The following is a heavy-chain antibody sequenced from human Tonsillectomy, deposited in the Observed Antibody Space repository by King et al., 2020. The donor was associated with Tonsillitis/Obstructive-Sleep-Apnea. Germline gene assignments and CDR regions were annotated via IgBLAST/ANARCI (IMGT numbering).Heavy chain of an antibody. J-gene: IGHJ6*03. CDR2: IGGDGGCI. Sequence: VQLVESGGGLVKPGGSLRLSCAASGFTFSAYAMTWVRRAPGKGLEWVSSIGGDGGCIYYADSVRGRFTISRDNAKNSLYLQMDSLRAEDTAVYYCARPSYGSGVYYYFYMDVWGKGTPVAVS. CDR3: ARPSYGSGVYYYFYMDV. CDR1: GFTFSAYA. V-gene: IGHV3-21*01. D-gene: IGHD3-10*01.